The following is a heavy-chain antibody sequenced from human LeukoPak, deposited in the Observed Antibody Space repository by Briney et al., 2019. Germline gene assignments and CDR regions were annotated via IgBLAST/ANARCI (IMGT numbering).Heavy chain of an antibody. Sequence: ASVKVFCKASGYTFTGYYMHWVRQAPGQGLEWMGWINPNSGGTNYAQKFQGRVTMTRDTSISTAYMELSRLRSDDTAVYYCARDPRGIAAAGTIYWGQGTLVTVSS. CDR2: INPNSGGT. J-gene: IGHJ4*02. D-gene: IGHD6-13*01. V-gene: IGHV1-2*02. CDR1: GYTFTGYY. CDR3: ARDPRGIAAAGTIY.